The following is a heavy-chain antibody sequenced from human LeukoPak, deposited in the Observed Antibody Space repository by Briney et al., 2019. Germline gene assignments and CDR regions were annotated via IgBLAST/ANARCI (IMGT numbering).Heavy chain of an antibody. CDR2: ISGDGGST. J-gene: IGHJ3*02. CDR3: AKTSLYSSGCYLDAFDI. D-gene: IGHD6-19*01. CDR1: GFTFDDYA. V-gene: IGHV3-43*02. Sequence: GGSLRLSCAASGFTFDDYAMHWVRQAPGKGLEWVSLISGDGGSTYYADSVKGRFTISRDNSKNSLYLQMNSLRAEDTALYYCAKTSLYSSGCYLDAFDIWGQGTMVTVSS.